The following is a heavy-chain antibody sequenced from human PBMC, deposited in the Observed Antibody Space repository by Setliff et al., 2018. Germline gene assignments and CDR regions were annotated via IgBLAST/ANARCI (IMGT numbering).Heavy chain of an antibody. CDR1: GYTFSSYA. V-gene: IGHV1-18*01. CDR2: IGVYSGNT. CDR3: ARRPRAVYGSGRRNWFLDY. D-gene: IGHD3-10*01. Sequence: GASVKVSCKASGYTFSSYAISWVRQAPGQGLEWLGWIGVYSGNTDYAQNFQGRVTMTADTSTSTAYMELRSLTSDDTAVYYCARRPRAVYGSGRRNWFLDYWGQGTQVTVSS. J-gene: IGHJ4*02.